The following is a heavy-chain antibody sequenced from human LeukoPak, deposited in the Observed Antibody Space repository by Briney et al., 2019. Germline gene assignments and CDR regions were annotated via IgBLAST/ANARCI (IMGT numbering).Heavy chain of an antibody. D-gene: IGHD7-27*01. V-gene: IGHV2-5*02. CDR2: IYWDDDR. J-gene: IGHJ4*02. CDR3: ARTRTGNYCDY. Sequence: SGPTLVNPTQTLTLTCTFSGFSLNTRGVGVGWIRQPPGRALEWLALIYWDDDRRYSPSLKSRLTITKDTSKNQVVLTMTDMDPVDTATYYCARTRTGNYCDYWGQGALVTVSS. CDR1: GFSLNTRGVG.